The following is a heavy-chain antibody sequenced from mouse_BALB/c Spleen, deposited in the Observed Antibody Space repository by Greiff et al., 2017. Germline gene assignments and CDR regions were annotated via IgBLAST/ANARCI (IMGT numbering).Heavy chain of an antibody. D-gene: IGHD2-14*01. V-gene: IGHV5-12-1*01. J-gene: IGHJ1*01. CDR1: GFAFSSYD. CDR3: ARDIGVWYFDV. Sequence: EVHLVESGGGLVKPGGSLKLSCAASGFAFSSYDMSWVRQTPEKRLEWVAYISSGGGSTYYPDTVKGRFTISRDNAKNTLYLQMSSLKSEDTAMYYCARDIGVWYFDVWGAETTVTVSS. CDR2: ISSGGGST.